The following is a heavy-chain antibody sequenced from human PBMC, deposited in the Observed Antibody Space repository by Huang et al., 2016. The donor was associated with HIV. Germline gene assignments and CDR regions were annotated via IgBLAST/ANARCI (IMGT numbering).Heavy chain of an antibody. Sequence: VQLVESGGGVVQPGRSLRLACAASGFSFSTSGLHWVRQGPGKGLEWVAVRSYDGSNKYYAHYVKGRFTISRDTSENKVYLQMNSLRHEDTAVYYCAKDGADEEWDIDYWGQGTLVTVSS. D-gene: IGHD1-26*01. J-gene: IGHJ4*02. CDR2: RSYDGSNK. CDR3: AKDGADEEWDIDY. V-gene: IGHV3-30*18. CDR1: GFSFSTSG.